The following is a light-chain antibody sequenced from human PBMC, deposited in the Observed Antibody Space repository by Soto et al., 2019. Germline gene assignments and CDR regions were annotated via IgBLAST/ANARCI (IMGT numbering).Light chain of an antibody. CDR3: QQYNSYSL. V-gene: IGKV1-5*03. J-gene: IGKJ2*01. Sequence: DIQMTQSPSTLCASVGDRVTITCRASQSISSWLAWYQQKPGKAPKLLIYKASSLESGVPSRFSGSGSGTEFTLTISSLQPDDFATYYCQQYNSYSLFGQGTKLEIK. CDR2: KAS. CDR1: QSISSW.